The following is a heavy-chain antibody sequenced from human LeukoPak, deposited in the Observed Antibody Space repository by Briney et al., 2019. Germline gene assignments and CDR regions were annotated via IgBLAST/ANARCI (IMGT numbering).Heavy chain of an antibody. CDR2: IIPILGIA. D-gene: IGHD3-22*01. Sequence: SVKVSCKASGGTFSSYAISWVRQAPGQGLERMGRIIPILGIANYAQKFQGRVTITADKSTSTAYMELSSLRSEDTAVYYCARDRNYDSNRGGFDYWGQGTLVTVSS. V-gene: IGHV1-69*04. CDR3: ARDRNYDSNRGGFDY. J-gene: IGHJ4*02. CDR1: GGTFSSYA.